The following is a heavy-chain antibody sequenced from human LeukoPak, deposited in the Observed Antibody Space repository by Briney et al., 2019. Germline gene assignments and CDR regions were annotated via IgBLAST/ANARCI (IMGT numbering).Heavy chain of an antibody. CDR1: GFTFSSYA. D-gene: IGHD3-3*01. V-gene: IGHV3-30*18. CDR2: VSFDGSNN. CDR3: AKDRTIYFDQ. Sequence: GGSLRLSCAGSGFTFSSYAMHRVRQAPGKGLEWVAVVSFDGSNNYSADSVKGRFTISRDNSKNTLYLQMNSLRAEDTAVYYCAKDRTIYFDQWGQGILVTVSS. J-gene: IGHJ4*02.